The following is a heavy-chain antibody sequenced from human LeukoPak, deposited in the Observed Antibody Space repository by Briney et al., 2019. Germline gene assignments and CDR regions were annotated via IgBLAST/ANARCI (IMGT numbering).Heavy chain of an antibody. CDR3: AKDQLWFGELDAFDI. J-gene: IGHJ3*02. CDR1: GFTFSSYG. V-gene: IGHV3-30*18. D-gene: IGHD3-10*01. CDR2: ISYDGSNK. Sequence: GGSLRLSCAASGFTFSSYGMHWVRQAPGKGLEWVAVISYDGSNKYYADSVKGRFTISRDNSKNTLYLQMNSLRAEDTAVYYRAKDQLWFGELDAFDIWGQGTMVTVSS.